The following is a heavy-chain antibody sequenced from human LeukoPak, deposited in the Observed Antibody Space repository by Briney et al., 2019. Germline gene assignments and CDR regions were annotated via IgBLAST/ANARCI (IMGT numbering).Heavy chain of an antibody. D-gene: IGHD4-17*01. CDR3: ARAESADYGDYGYFDY. Sequence: ASVKVSCKASGYTFTGYYMHWVRQAPGQELEWMGRINPNSGGTNYAQKFQGRVTMTRDTSISTAYMELSRLRSDDTAVSYCARAESADYGDYGYFDYWGQGTLVTVSS. V-gene: IGHV1-2*06. CDR2: INPNSGGT. CDR1: GYTFTGYY. J-gene: IGHJ4*02.